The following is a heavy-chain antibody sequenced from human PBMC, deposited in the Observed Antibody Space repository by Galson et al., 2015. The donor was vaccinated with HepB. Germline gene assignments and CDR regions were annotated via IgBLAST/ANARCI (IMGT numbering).Heavy chain of an antibody. CDR1: GFSFNYFV. J-gene: IGHJ4*02. D-gene: IGHD2-15*01. CDR2: ISYDGRNK. Sequence: SLRLSCAASGFSFNYFVMHWIRQAPGKGLEWVALISYDGRNKYYADSLKGRFTISRDNSKSTLYLQLDSLRSDDSAVYYCARGGCSGSCDGQPDFDSWGQGTLVTVSS. CDR3: ARGGCSGSCDGQPDFDS. V-gene: IGHV3-30*03.